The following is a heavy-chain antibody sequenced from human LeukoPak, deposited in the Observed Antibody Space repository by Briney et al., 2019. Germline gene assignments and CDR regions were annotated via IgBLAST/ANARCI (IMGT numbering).Heavy chain of an antibody. V-gene: IGHV5-51*01. Sequence: GESLKISCQGSGYPFTSYWIAWVRQMPGKGLEWMWIIYPADSDTRYSPSFQGQVTISADKSISTAFLRWTSLKASDTAIYYCARGRGTGSPIGPRYFDLWGRGTLVTVSS. CDR2: IYPADSDT. CDR3: ARGRGTGSPIGPRYFDL. CDR1: GYPFTSYW. J-gene: IGHJ2*01. D-gene: IGHD3-10*01.